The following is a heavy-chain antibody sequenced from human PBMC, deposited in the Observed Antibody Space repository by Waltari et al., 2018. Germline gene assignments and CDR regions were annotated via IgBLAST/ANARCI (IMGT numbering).Heavy chain of an antibody. V-gene: IGHV4-38-2*02. J-gene: IGHJ4*02. CDR3: ARVNYYDSSGYKGAFDY. Sequence: QVQLQESGPGLVKPSETLSLTCTVSGYSITSGYYLGWIRQPPGKGLEWIGSIYYSGTTYYNPSLKSRLTISVDTSKNQLSLELSSVTAADTAVYYCARVNYYDSSGYKGAFDYWGQGTLVTVSS. CDR1: GYSITSGYY. CDR2: IYYSGTT. D-gene: IGHD3-22*01.